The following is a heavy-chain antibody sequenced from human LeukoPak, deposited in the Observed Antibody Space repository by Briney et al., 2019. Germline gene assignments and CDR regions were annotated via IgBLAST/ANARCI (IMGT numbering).Heavy chain of an antibody. CDR3: ARELDYYDSSGYPEYFQH. J-gene: IGHJ1*01. D-gene: IGHD3-22*01. Sequence: ASVKVSCKASGYTFTGYYMHRVRQAPGQGLEWMGRINPNSGGTNYAQKFQGRVTMTRDTSISTAYMELSRLRSDDTAVYYCARELDYYDSSGYPEYFQHWGQGTLVTVSS. CDR1: GYTFTGYY. CDR2: INPNSGGT. V-gene: IGHV1-2*06.